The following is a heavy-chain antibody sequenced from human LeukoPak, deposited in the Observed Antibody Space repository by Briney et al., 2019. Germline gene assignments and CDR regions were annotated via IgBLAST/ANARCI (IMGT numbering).Heavy chain of an antibody. CDR1: GFTFTDFY. CDR2: ISGPGSTI. Sequence: PGGSLRLSCAASGFTFTDFYMTWIRQAPGKGLQWVSYISGPGSTIYYADSVKGRFTISRDNAKSSLHLQMNSLRAEDTAAYYCARPLYYVSGRYLNDYWGQGTLVTVST. J-gene: IGHJ4*02. D-gene: IGHD3-10*01. CDR3: ARPLYYVSGRYLNDY. V-gene: IGHV3-11*04.